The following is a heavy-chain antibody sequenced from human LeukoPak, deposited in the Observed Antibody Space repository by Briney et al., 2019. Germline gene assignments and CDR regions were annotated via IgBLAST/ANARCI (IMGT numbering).Heavy chain of an antibody. J-gene: IGHJ5*02. V-gene: IGHV1-18*01. Sequence: AASVKVSCKASGYTFTSYGISWVRQAPGQGLEWMGWISAYNGNTNYAQKLQGRVTMTTDTSTSTAYMELRSLRSDDTAVYYCARDKRTVTPRNWFDPWGQGTLVTVSS. CDR1: GYTFTSYG. D-gene: IGHD4-17*01. CDR2: ISAYNGNT. CDR3: ARDKRTVTPRNWFDP.